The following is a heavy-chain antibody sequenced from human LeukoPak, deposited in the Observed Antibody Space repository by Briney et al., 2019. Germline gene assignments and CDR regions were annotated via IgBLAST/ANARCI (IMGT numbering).Heavy chain of an antibody. D-gene: IGHD2-2*01. CDR2: INSEGSST. Sequence: GGSLRLSCGASGFTFSSYWMHWVRQAPGKGRVWFSRINSEGSSTSYADSVKGRFTISRDNAKNTLYLQMNSLRAEDTAVYYCARDRVYCSSTSCAADYGMDVWGQGTTATVSS. CDR1: GFTFSSYW. CDR3: ARDRVYCSSTSCAADYGMDV. J-gene: IGHJ6*02. V-gene: IGHV3-74*01.